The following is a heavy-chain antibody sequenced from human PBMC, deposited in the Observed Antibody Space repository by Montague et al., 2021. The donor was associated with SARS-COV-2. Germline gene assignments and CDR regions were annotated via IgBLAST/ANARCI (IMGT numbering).Heavy chain of an antibody. D-gene: IGHD3-10*01. Sequence: SETLSLTCAVYGGSLSGYYWSWIRQPPGKGLEWIGEINHSGSTNYNPSLKSRVTISVDTSKNQSSLKLSSVTAADTAVYYCARVRYYGSGTSLGMDVWGQGTTVTVSS. J-gene: IGHJ6*02. CDR2: INHSGST. CDR3: ARVRYYGSGTSLGMDV. CDR1: GGSLSGYY. V-gene: IGHV4-34*01.